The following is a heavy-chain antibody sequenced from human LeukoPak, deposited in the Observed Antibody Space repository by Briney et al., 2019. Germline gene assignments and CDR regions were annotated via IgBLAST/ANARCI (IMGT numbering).Heavy chain of an antibody. Sequence: GASVKVSCEASGGTFSSYAISWVRQAPGQGLEWMGGIIPIFGTANYAQKFQGRVTITTDESTSTAYMELSSLRSEDTAVYYCARRSRDGYNKYFDYWGQGTLVTVSS. CDR2: IIPIFGTA. V-gene: IGHV1-69*05. J-gene: IGHJ4*02. CDR3: ARRSRDGYNKYFDY. CDR1: GGTFSSYA. D-gene: IGHD5-24*01.